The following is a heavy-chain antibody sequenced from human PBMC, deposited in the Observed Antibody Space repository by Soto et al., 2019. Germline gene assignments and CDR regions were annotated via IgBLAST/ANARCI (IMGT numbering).Heavy chain of an antibody. Sequence: GESLKISCKGSGYSFTSYWIGWVRQMPGKGLEWMGIIYPGDSDTRYSPSFQGQVTISADKSISTAYLQWSSLKASDTAMYYCARGKGSSGYKRNYYYGMDVWGQGTTVTVSS. D-gene: IGHD3-22*01. J-gene: IGHJ6*02. CDR1: GYSFTSYW. CDR3: ARGKGSSGYKRNYYYGMDV. V-gene: IGHV5-51*01. CDR2: IYPGDSDT.